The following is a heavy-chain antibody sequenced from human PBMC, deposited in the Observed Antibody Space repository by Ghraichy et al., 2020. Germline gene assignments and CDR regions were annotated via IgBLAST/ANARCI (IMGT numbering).Heavy chain of an antibody. J-gene: IGHJ3*02. CDR2: IDFIGTT. CDR3: ARGCPPQSGSYPDAFDI. V-gene: IGHV4-39*07. Sequence: SETLSLTCSVSGDSVRDSRYYWGWIRQPPGQGLQWMTSIDFIGTTYYNPSLKSRVTLSVDKYTNQFSLRLTSVTAADTAVYYCARGCPPQSGSYPDAFDIWGQGKMITVSS. CDR1: GDSVRDSRYY. D-gene: IGHD3-16*02.